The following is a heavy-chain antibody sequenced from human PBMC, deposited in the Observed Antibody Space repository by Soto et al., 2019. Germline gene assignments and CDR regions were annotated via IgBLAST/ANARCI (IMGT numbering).Heavy chain of an antibody. CDR1: GFTVRSYS. J-gene: IGHJ4*02. CDR3: ARGTPTAPFDS. D-gene: IGHD4-17*01. V-gene: IGHV3-21*01. Sequence: GGSLRLSCSASGFTVRSYSMNWVRQAPGKGLEWVSSISSSSDYIYYADSVKGRFTISRDNAKNFLYLQMNRLRAEDTAVYYCARGTPTAPFDSWGQGTLVTVSS. CDR2: ISSSSDYI.